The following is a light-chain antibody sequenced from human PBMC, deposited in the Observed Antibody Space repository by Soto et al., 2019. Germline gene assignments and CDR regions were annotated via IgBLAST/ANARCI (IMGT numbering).Light chain of an antibody. J-gene: IGKJ4*01. Sequence: DIQMTQSPSSLSASVGDRVTITCRASQSISSYLNWYQQKPGKAPKLLIYAASSLQSGVPSRFSGSGSGTYFTLTISSLQPEDFANYYCQQSYSTPLTFGGGTKVEIK. CDR1: QSISSY. V-gene: IGKV1-39*01. CDR2: AAS. CDR3: QQSYSTPLT.